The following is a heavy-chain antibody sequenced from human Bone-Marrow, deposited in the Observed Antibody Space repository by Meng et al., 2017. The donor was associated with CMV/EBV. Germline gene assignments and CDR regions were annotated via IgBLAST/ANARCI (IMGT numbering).Heavy chain of an antibody. CDR1: GYSFNNYW. D-gene: IGHD3-10*01. Sequence: KVSCKGSGYSFNNYWIGWVRQMPGKGLEWMGIINPRDSDTRYSPSFKGQVTISADKSINTAYLQWRSLKASDTAIYYCARGGGKGGVNWFDPWGQGTLVTVSS. CDR2: INPRDSDT. V-gene: IGHV5-51*01. J-gene: IGHJ5*02. CDR3: ARGGGKGGVNWFDP.